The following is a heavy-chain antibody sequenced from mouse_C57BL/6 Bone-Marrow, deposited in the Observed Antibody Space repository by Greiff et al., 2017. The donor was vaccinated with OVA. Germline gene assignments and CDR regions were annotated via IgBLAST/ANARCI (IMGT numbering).Heavy chain of an antibody. CDR2: IHPNSGST. D-gene: IGHD1-1*01. CDR3: ARGGIYYYGSREYYFDY. V-gene: IGHV1-64*01. J-gene: IGHJ2*01. CDR1: GYTFTSYW. Sequence: VQLQQPGAELVKPGASVKLSCKASGYTFTSYWMHWVKQRPGQGLEWIGMIHPNSGSTNYNEKFKSKATLTVDKSSSTAYMQLSSLTSEDSAVYYCARGGIYYYGSREYYFDYWGKGTTLTVAS.